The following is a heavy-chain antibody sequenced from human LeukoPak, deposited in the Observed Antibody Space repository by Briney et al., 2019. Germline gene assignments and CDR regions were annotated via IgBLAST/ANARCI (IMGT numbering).Heavy chain of an antibody. CDR2: IAYTGST. D-gene: IGHD3-10*01. V-gene: IGHV4-59*08. Sequence: SETLSLTCTVSGDSITNYYWNWIRQPPGKGLEWIGHIAYTGSTNYNPSLRGRVTISVDTSKNQFSLKLTSVTAADTAVYYCARGPYGSGSYCWGQGTLVTVSS. CDR3: ARGPYGSGSYC. CDR1: GDSITNYY. J-gene: IGHJ4*02.